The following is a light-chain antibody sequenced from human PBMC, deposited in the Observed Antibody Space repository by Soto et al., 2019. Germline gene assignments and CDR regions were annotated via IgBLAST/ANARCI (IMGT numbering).Light chain of an antibody. CDR2: DAY. CDR3: QPYGSSPFT. J-gene: IGKJ5*01. CDR1: QSVHNF. V-gene: IGKV3-20*01. Sequence: EVVLTQSPATLCLSPGDRAALSCKASQSVHNFLSWYQQKPGQAARLLIYDAYSRATGITDRFSGSGSGTDFTLTISRLEPEDFAVYYCQPYGSSPFTFGPGTRLDIK.